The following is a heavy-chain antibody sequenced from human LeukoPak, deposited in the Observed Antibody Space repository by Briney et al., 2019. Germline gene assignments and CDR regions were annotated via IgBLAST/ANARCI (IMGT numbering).Heavy chain of an antibody. CDR2: MNPNSGNT. J-gene: IGHJ5*02. CDR3: AIDYGGNSGWFDP. V-gene: IGHV1-8*03. D-gene: IGHD4-23*01. Sequence: GASVKVSCKASGYPFTSYDINWVRQATGQGLEWIGWMNPNSGNTGYAQKFQGRVTITRNTAISTAYMELSSLRSEDTAIYYCAIDYGGNSGWFDPWGQGTLATVSS. CDR1: GYPFTSYD.